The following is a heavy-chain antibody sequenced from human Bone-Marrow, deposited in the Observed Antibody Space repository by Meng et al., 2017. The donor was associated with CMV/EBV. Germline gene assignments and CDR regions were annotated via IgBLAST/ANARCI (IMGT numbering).Heavy chain of an antibody. V-gene: IGHV1-8*01. CDR2: MNLNSGNT. CDR3: AAKSAVAGHYYYGMDV. CDR1: GYTFTSYD. D-gene: IGHD6-19*01. Sequence: ASVKVSCKASGYTFTSYDINWVRQATGQGLEWMGWMNLNSGNTGYAQKFQGRVTMTRDTSTSTVYMELSSLRSDDTAVYYCAAKSAVAGHYYYGMDVWRQGTTVTGSS. J-gene: IGHJ6*01.